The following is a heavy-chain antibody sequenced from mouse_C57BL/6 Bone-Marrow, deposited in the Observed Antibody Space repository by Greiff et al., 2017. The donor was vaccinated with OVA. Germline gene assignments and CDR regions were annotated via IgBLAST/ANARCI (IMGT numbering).Heavy chain of an antibody. D-gene: IGHD2-3*01. V-gene: IGHV5-16*01. CDR2: INYDGSST. Sequence: EVQVVESEGGLVQPGSSMKLSCTASGFTFSDYYMAWVRQVPEKGLEWVANINYDGSSTYYLDSLKSRFIISRDNAKNILYLQMSSLKSEDTATYYCARWLLRGYAMDYWGQGTSVTVSS. J-gene: IGHJ4*01. CDR3: ARWLLRGYAMDY. CDR1: GFTFSDYY.